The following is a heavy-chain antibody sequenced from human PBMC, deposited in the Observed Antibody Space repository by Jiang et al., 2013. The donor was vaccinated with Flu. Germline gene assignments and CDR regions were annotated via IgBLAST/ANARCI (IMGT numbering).Heavy chain of an antibody. Sequence: GAEVKKPGESLKISCKGSGYSFTSYWIGWVRQMPGKGLEWMGIIYPGDSDTRYSPSFQGQVTISADKSISTAYLQWSSLKASDTAMYYCARSRWDYYGSGRDFDYWGQGTLVTVSS. CDR3: ARSRWDYYGSGRDFDY. CDR1: GYSFTSYW. CDR2: IYPGDSDT. D-gene: IGHD3-10*01. J-gene: IGHJ4*02. V-gene: IGHV5-51*03.